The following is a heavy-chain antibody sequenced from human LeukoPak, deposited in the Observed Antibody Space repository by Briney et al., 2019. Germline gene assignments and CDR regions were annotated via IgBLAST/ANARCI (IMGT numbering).Heavy chain of an antibody. D-gene: IGHD4-17*01. CDR3: AKDGEATVTPADYGMDV. CDR2: INYRGST. CDR1: GGSISNSDYN. J-gene: IGHJ6*02. Sequence: SETLSLTCTVSGGSISNSDYNWDWIRQPPGKGLEWIGSINYRGSTYSNPSLESRFTISVDTSKNQFSLKISSVTAADTAVYYCAKDGEATVTPADYGMDVWGQGTTVTVSS. V-gene: IGHV4-39*02.